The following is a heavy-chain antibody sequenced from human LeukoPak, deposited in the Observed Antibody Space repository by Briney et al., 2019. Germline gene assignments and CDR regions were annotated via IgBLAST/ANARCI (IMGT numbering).Heavy chain of an antibody. CDR2: INSSGGIT. CDR3: ARSYSSSWYEAGY. D-gene: IGHD6-13*01. CDR1: GYTFTNYY. J-gene: IGHJ4*02. V-gene: IGHV1-46*01. Sequence: ASVKVSCKASGYTFTNYYMHWVRQAPGQGLEWMGIINSSGGITSYAQKFQGRVTITTDESTSTAYMELSSLRSEDTAVYYCARSYSSSWYEAGYWGQGTLVTVSS.